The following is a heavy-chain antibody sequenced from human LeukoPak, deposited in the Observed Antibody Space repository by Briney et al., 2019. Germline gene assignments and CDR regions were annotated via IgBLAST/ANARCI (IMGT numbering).Heavy chain of an antibody. V-gene: IGHV3-23*01. J-gene: IGHJ3*02. Sequence: GGSLRLSCAASGFTFDDYAMHWVRQAPGKGLEWVSAISGSGGSTYYADSVKGRFTISRDNSKNTLYLQMNSLRAEDTAVYYCARAPYGMEAFDIWGQGTMVTVSS. CDR3: ARAPYGMEAFDI. CDR2: ISGSGGST. CDR1: GFTFDDYA. D-gene: IGHD3-10*01.